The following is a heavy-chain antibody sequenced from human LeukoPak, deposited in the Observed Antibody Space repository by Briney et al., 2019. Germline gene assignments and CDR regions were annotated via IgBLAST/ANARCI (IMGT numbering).Heavy chain of an antibody. Sequence: GTSVKVSCKASGFTFTSSAMQWVRRPRGQRLEWIGWIVVGSGNTNHAQKFQERVTITRDMSTSTAYMELSSLRSEDTAVYYCAAGLGDDSSGYPSFDYWGQGTLVTVSS. J-gene: IGHJ4*02. CDR2: IVVGSGNT. D-gene: IGHD3-22*01. CDR3: AAGLGDDSSGYPSFDY. CDR1: GFTFTSSA. V-gene: IGHV1-58*02.